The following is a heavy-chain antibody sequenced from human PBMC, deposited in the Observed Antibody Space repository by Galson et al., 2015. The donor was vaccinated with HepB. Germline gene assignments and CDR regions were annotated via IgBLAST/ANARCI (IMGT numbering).Heavy chain of an antibody. CDR2: IYSGGST. D-gene: IGHD7-27*01. Sequence: SLRLSCAASGFTVSNNYMSWVRQAPGKGLEWVSVIYSGGSTYYADSVKGRFTMSRDNSKKTLYPQMNSLRADDTAVYYCARDHKTGAFDYWGQGTLVTVSS. CDR1: GFTVSNNY. J-gene: IGHJ4*02. CDR3: ARDHKTGAFDY. V-gene: IGHV3-53*01.